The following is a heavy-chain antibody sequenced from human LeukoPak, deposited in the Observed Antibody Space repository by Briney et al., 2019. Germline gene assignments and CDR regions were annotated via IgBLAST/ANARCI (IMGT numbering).Heavy chain of an antibody. CDR1: GGSISSGGYY. CDR3: ARDGLVVPAAMPYYYYYAMDV. J-gene: IGHJ6*02. V-gene: IGHV4-31*03. D-gene: IGHD2-2*01. CDR2: IYYSGST. Sequence: SQTLSLTCTVSGGSISSGGYYWSWIRQHPGKGLEWIGYIYYSGSTYYNPSLKSRVTISLDTSKNQFSLKLSSVTAADTAVYYCARDGLVVPAAMPYYYYYAMDVWGQGTTVTVSS.